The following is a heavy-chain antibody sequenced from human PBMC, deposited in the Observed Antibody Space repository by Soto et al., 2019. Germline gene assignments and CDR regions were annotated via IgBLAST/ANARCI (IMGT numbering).Heavy chain of an antibody. CDR3: ARDTAVAFDY. V-gene: IGHV1-18*01. D-gene: IGHD2-15*01. J-gene: IGHJ4*02. Sequence: QVQLVQSGAEMKKPGASVRVSCKASGYTFINYDFSWVRQAPGQGLEWMGWISGHTGNTKYAQKFQGRVTVTTDTSTTTAYRELRSLISDDTAVYYCARDTAVAFDYWGQGTLVTVSS. CDR1: GYTFINYD. CDR2: ISGHTGNT.